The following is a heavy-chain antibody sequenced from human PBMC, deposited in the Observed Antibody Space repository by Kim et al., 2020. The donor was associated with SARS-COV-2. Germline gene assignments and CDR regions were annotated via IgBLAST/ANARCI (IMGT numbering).Heavy chain of an antibody. V-gene: IGHV1-18*01. CDR3: ARDHIPEFTVTKAGFDY. Sequence: LQGRVTMTTDTSTSTAYMELRSLRSDDTAVYYCARDHIPEFTVTKAGFDYWGQGTLVTVSS. J-gene: IGHJ4*02. D-gene: IGHD4-4*01.